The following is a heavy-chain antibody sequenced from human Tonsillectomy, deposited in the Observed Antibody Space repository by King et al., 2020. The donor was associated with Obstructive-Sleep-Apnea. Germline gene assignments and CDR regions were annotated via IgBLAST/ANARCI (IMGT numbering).Heavy chain of an antibody. V-gene: IGHV4-39*07. CDR3: ARDQSIAAAGNFDI. CDR1: GGSVSSSNYY. J-gene: IGHJ3*02. D-gene: IGHD6-13*01. CDR2: IYYSGST. Sequence: QLQESGPGLVKPSETLSLTCTVSGGSVSSSNYYWGWIRQPPGKGLEWIGSIYYSGSTYYNPSLKSRVTISVDTSKNQFSLKLSSVTAADTAVYYCARDQSIAAAGNFDIWGQGTMVTVSS.